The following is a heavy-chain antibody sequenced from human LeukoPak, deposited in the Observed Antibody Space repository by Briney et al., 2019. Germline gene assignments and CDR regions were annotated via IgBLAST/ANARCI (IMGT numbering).Heavy chain of an antibody. CDR1: GFTVSSNY. D-gene: IGHD3-22*01. J-gene: IGHJ5*02. Sequence: GESLRLSCAASGFTVSSNYMSWVRQAPGKGLEWVSVIYSGGSTYYADSVKGRFTISRDNSKNTLYLQMNSLRAEDTAVYYCAREYYYDSSGLNWFDPWGQGTLVTVSS. CDR3: AREYYYDSSGLNWFDP. CDR2: IYSGGST. V-gene: IGHV3-66*02.